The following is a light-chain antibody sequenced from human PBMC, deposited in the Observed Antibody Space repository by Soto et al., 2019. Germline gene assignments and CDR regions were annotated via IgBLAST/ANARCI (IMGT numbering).Light chain of an antibody. J-gene: IGLJ2*01. CDR1: SSNIGAGYD. CDR2: GNS. V-gene: IGLV1-40*01. CDR3: QSYDSSLSVVV. Sequence: QSVVTQPHSVSGSPGQRVTLSCTGSSSNIGAGYDVRWYQQLPGTAPKLPIYGNSNRPSGVPDRFSGSKSGTSASLAITGLQAEDESDNYCQSYDSSLSVVVFGGGTKLTVL.